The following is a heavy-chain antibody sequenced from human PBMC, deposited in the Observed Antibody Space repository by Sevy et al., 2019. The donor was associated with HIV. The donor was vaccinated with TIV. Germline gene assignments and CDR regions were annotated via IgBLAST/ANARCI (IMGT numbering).Heavy chain of an antibody. Sequence: GGSLRLSCAASGFTFSSYGMHWVRQAPGKGLEWVAVISYDGSNKYYADSVKGRFTISRDNSKNTLYLQMNSLRAEDTALYYCARVGYCGGDCYSSWEPYYFDYWGQGTLVTVSS. CDR2: ISYDGSNK. D-gene: IGHD2-21*02. CDR1: GFTFSSYG. CDR3: ARVGYCGGDCYSSWEPYYFDY. V-gene: IGHV3-30*03. J-gene: IGHJ4*02.